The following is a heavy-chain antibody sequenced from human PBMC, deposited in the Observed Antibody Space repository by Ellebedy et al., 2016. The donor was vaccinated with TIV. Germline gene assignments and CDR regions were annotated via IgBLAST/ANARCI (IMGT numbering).Heavy chain of an antibody. Sequence: GESLKISXAASGFTFSSYAMSWVRQAPGKGLEWVSAISGSGGSTYYADSVKGRFTISRDNSKNTLYLQMNSLRAEDTAVYYCAKVYGDYDDAFDIWGQGTMVTVSS. CDR3: AKVYGDYDDAFDI. J-gene: IGHJ3*02. D-gene: IGHD4-17*01. CDR2: ISGSGGST. V-gene: IGHV3-23*01. CDR1: GFTFSSYA.